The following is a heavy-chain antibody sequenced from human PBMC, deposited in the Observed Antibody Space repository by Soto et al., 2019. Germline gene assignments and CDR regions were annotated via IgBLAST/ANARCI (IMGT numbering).Heavy chain of an antibody. J-gene: IGHJ5*02. Sequence: EVQLLESGGGLVQPGGSLRLSCAASGFTFDTYAMTWIRQAPGKGLEWVSAIGGGGGSKDYADSVKGRFTISRDNSKNTLYLQMNSLRVEDTAVYYCAKRAYCSTFRCTFDPWGQGILVTVSP. CDR3: AKRAYCSTFRCTFDP. CDR2: IGGGGGSK. D-gene: IGHD2-2*01. CDR1: GFTFDTYA. V-gene: IGHV3-23*01.